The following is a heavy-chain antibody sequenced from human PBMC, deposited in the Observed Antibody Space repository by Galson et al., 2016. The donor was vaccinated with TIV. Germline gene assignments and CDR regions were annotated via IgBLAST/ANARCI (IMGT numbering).Heavy chain of an antibody. J-gene: IGHJ3*02. CDR3: ARDSLGAKRAFDI. Sequence: SVKVSCKASGYTFTSHTMHWVRQAPGQRLEWMGWINVGNGNTKYVQKFKGRVTLTSDTSARIAYMELSTLTSEDTAMYYCARDSLGAKRAFDIWGQGTLVTVSS. CDR2: INVGNGNT. V-gene: IGHV1-3*01. CDR1: GYTFTSHT. D-gene: IGHD3-16*01.